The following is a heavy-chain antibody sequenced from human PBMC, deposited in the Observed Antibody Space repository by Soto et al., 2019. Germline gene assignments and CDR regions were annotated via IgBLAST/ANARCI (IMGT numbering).Heavy chain of an antibody. Sequence: ASVKVSCKASGYTFTGYYMHWVRQAPGQGLEWMGWINPNSGGTNYGQKFQGWVTMTRDTSISTAYMELSRLRSDDTAVYYCAKGLGKELLDVWGQGTTVTVSS. CDR2: INPNSGGT. CDR3: AKGLGKELLDV. J-gene: IGHJ6*02. D-gene: IGHD1-26*01. V-gene: IGHV1-2*04. CDR1: GYTFTGYY.